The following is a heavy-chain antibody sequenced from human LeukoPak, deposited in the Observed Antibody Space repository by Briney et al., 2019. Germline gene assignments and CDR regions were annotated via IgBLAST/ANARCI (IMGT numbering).Heavy chain of an antibody. CDR2: ISGRGGST. CDR3: AKGLVAGYRNAFDI. V-gene: IGHV3-23*01. Sequence: PGGSLRLSCAASGFTFSSYAMNWVRQAPGRGLEWVSGISGRGGSTYYADSVKGRFTISRDNSKNTLYLQMNSLRAEDTAVYYCAKGLVAGYRNAFDIWGQGTMVTVSS. CDR1: GFTFSSYA. J-gene: IGHJ3*02. D-gene: IGHD6-19*01.